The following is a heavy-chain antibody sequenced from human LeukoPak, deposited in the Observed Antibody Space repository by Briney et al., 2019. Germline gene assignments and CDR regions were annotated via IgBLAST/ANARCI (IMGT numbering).Heavy chain of an antibody. V-gene: IGHV1-24*01. CDR1: GYTVTALS. D-gene: IGHD6-13*01. J-gene: IGHJ6*02. Sequence: ASVKVSCKVSGYTVTALSMHWVRQAPGKGLEWMGGFDPEDGETIYAQKFQGRVTMTEDTSRDTAYMELSSLRSDDTAVYYCAVAAVKYFGMDVWGQGTTVTVSS. CDR2: FDPEDGET. CDR3: AVAAVKYFGMDV.